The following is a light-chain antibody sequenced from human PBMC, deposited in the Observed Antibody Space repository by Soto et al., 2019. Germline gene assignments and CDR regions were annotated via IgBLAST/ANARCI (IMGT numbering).Light chain of an antibody. CDR3: AAWDDSLNGPVYV. CDR2: SNN. Sequence: QSVPNQAPSASGAPRERVTISCSGSSSKIGSNTVNWYQQLPGTAPKLLIYSNNQRPSGVPDRFSGSKSGTSASLAISGLQSEDEADYYCAAWDDSLNGPVYVFATGTKVTVL. V-gene: IGLV1-44*01. J-gene: IGLJ1*01. CDR1: SSKIGSNT.